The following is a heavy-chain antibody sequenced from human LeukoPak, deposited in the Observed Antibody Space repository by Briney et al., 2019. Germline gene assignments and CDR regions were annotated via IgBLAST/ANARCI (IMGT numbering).Heavy chain of an antibody. D-gene: IGHD3-22*01. J-gene: IGHJ4*02. CDR3: ARGTYDSSGYYDY. CDR1: GYAFTSYD. Sequence: ASVKVSCKASGYAFTSYDINWVRQAPGQGLEWMGWMNPNSGNTVYAQKFQGRVTMTRNTSISTAYMELSSLRSEDTAVYYCARGTYDSSGYYDYWGQGTLGTVSS. CDR2: MNPNSGNT. V-gene: IGHV1-8*01.